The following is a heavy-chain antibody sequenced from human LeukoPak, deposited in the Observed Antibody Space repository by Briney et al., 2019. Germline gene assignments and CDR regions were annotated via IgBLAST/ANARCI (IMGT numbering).Heavy chain of an antibody. J-gene: IGHJ4*02. V-gene: IGHV1-24*01. CDR3: ARDEYYYDSSGYYLDY. CDR1: GYTLTELS. Sequence: GASVKVSCKVSGYTLTELSMHWVRQAPGKGPEWMGGFDPEDGETIYAQKFQGRVTMTEDTSTDTAYMELSSLRSEDTAVYYCARDEYYYDSSGYYLDYWGQGTLVTVSS. D-gene: IGHD3-22*01. CDR2: FDPEDGET.